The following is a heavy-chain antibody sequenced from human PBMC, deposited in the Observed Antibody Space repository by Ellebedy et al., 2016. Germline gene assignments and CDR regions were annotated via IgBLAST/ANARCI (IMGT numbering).Heavy chain of an antibody. CDR1: GGSFSGYY. V-gene: IGHV4-34*01. CDR3: ARGNWFDP. J-gene: IGHJ5*02. Sequence: SETLSLXXAVYGGSFSGYYWSWIRQPPGKGLEWIGEINHSGSTNYNPSLKSRVTISVDTSKNQFSLKLSSVTAADTAVYYCARGNWFDPWGQGTLVTVSS. CDR2: INHSGST.